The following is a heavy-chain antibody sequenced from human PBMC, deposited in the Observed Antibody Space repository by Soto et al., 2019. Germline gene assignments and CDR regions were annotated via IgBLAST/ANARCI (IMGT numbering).Heavy chain of an antibody. V-gene: IGHV4-39*01. J-gene: IGHJ4*02. CDR2: IYYSGST. CDR1: GGSISSSSYY. CDR3: ARGLRYFDWLSPYYFDY. Sequence: QLPLQESGPGLVKPSETLSLTCTVSGGSISSSSYYWGWIRQPPGKGLEWIGSIYYSGSTYYNPSLKSRVTISVDTSKNQFSLKLSSVTAADTAVYYCARGLRYFDWLSPYYFDYWGQGTLVTVSS. D-gene: IGHD3-9*01.